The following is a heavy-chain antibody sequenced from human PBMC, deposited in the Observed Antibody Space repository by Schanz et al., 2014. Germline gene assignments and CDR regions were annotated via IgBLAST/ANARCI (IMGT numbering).Heavy chain of an antibody. Sequence: QVQLVQSGPAVKKPGASMKVSCKASGYTFTGNYIHWVRQAPGQGLEWMGRVSPYSGGTNYAQKFQGRVTMTSDTSISTAYMELRSLRSDDTAVYYCARDRRLQRQSGWDYWGQGTLVTVSS. V-gene: IGHV1-2*06. CDR2: VSPYSGGT. D-gene: IGHD3-10*01. CDR3: ARDRRLQRQSGWDY. CDR1: GYTFTGNY. J-gene: IGHJ4*02.